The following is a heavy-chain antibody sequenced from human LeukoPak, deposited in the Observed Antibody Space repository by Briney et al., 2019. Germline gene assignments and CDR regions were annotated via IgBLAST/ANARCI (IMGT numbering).Heavy chain of an antibody. CDR2: ISYDGSNK. D-gene: IGHD2-8*01. CDR3: ARVYTRDDAFDI. CDR1: GFTFSSYA. V-gene: IGHV3-30*04. Sequence: SGRSLRLSCAASGFTFSSYAMHWVRQAPGKGLEWVAVISYDGSNKYYADSVKGRFTISRDNAKNSLYLQMNSLRAEDSSVYYCARVYTRDDAFDIWGQGTMVTVSS. J-gene: IGHJ3*02.